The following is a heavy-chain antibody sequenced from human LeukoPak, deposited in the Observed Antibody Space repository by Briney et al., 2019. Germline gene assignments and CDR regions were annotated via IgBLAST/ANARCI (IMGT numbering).Heavy chain of an antibody. J-gene: IGHJ4*02. Sequence: GGSLRLSCAASGFTFSSYSMNWVRQAPGKGLEWVSYISSSSYIYYADSVKGRFTISRDNAKNSLYLQMNSLRADDTAMYYCARETRVREVSHWGQGTLVTVSS. CDR2: ISSSSYI. V-gene: IGHV3-21*01. CDR1: GFTFSSYS. D-gene: IGHD2/OR15-2a*01. CDR3: ARETRVREVSH.